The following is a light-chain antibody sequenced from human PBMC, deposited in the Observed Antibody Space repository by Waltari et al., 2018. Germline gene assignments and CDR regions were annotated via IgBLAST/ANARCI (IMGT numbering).Light chain of an antibody. CDR3: QKYGTLPAT. V-gene: IGKV3-20*01. CDR1: QSVSRT. Sequence: EIVLMQSPDTLSLSPGDRATLSCRAGQSVSRTLAWYQQKPGQAPRLLIYDASSRATGVPDRFSGSGSGTDFSLTISRLEPEDFAVYYCQKYGTLPATFGQGTKVEIK. CDR2: DAS. J-gene: IGKJ1*01.